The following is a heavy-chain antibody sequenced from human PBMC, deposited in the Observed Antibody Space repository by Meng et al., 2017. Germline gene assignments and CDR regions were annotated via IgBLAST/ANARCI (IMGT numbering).Heavy chain of an antibody. CDR3: ARAYSSGYYYFDYFDY. Sequence: SVTVSRLASGYTFTSYYLHWVRQAPGQGLEWMGIINPSSGSKSYAQKFQGRVTMTRYTSTSPVYMELSSLRSEDTAVYYCARAYSSGYYYFDYFDYWGQGTLVTVSS. CDR2: INPSSGSK. J-gene: IGHJ4*02. V-gene: IGHV1-46*01. D-gene: IGHD3-22*01. CDR1: GYTFTSYY.